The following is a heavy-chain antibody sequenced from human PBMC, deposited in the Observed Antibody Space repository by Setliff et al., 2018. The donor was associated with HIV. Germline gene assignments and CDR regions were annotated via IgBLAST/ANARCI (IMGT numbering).Heavy chain of an antibody. CDR3: ARGLSSGWYGYWYFDL. V-gene: IGHV4-39*01. CDR2: IYSSGST. J-gene: IGHJ2*01. D-gene: IGHD6-19*01. Sequence: PSETLSLTCSVYGASISSSNSYWGWIRKPPGKRMEWLGSIYSSGSTSYNPSLSSRLTISVDTSKNQFSLKLSSVTAADTAVYYCARGLSSGWYGYWYFDLWGRGTLVTVSS. CDR1: GASISSSNSY.